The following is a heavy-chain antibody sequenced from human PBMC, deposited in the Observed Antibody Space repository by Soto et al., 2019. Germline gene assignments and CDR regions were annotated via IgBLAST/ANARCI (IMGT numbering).Heavy chain of an antibody. CDR3: ARDQRGYSYGYSCLLGY. V-gene: IGHV3-48*02. CDR1: GFTFSIYG. D-gene: IGHD5-18*01. CDR2: ISSSSSTI. J-gene: IGHJ4*02. Sequence: GGSLRLSCAASGFTFSIYGMNWVRHAPGKGLEWGSYISSSSSTIYYADSVKGRFTISRDNAKNSLYLQMNSPRDEDTAVYYCARDQRGYSYGYSCLLGYWGQGTLVTVSS.